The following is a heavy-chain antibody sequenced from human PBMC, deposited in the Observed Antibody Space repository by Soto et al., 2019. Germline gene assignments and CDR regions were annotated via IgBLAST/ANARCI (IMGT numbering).Heavy chain of an antibody. CDR1: GFTVSSNY. V-gene: IGHV3-66*01. CDR2: IYSGGST. Sequence: EVQLVESGGGLVQPGGSLRLSCAASGFTVSSNYMSWVRQAPGKGLEWVSGIYSGGSTYYADSVKGRFTISRDNSKNTLYLQMTSLRAEDTAVYYCARDDYVGWYFDLWGRGTLVTVSS. CDR3: ARDDYVGWYFDL. J-gene: IGHJ2*01. D-gene: IGHD4-17*01.